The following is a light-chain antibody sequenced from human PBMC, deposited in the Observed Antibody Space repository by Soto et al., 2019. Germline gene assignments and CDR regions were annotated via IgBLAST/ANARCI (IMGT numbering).Light chain of an antibody. CDR1: QSVSSY. CDR3: QQRSNWPIT. V-gene: IGKV3-11*01. Sequence: EIVMTQSPAYLSLSLCERATFNCRASQSVSSYLAWYQQKPGQAPRLLIYDASNRATGIPARFSGSGSGTDFTLTSSSLEPEVFAVYYWQQRSNWPITFGQGTRLE. J-gene: IGKJ5*01. CDR2: DAS.